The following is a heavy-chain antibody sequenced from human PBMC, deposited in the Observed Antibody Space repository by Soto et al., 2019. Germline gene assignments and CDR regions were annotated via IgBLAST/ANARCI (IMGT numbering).Heavy chain of an antibody. D-gene: IGHD6-13*01. Sequence: SETLSLTCTVSGGSISSYYWSWIRQPPGKGLEWIGYIYYSGNTNYNPSLESRVTISVDTAKNQFSLKLSSVTAADTAVYYCARTYYSSSWYFDYWGQGTLVTVSS. CDR2: IYYSGNT. V-gene: IGHV4-59*01. J-gene: IGHJ4*02. CDR3: ARTYYSSSWYFDY. CDR1: GGSISSYY.